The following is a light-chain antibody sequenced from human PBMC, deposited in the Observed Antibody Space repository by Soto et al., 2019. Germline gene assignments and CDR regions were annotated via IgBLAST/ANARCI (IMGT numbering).Light chain of an antibody. J-gene: IGKJ1*01. CDR3: HRYDDSPRT. V-gene: IGKV3-20*01. Sequence: EIVLTQSPGTLSLSPGERATLSCRASQSLNTNYLAWYQQKPGQAPRLLIYGASSRATDIPDRFSGSGSGTDFTLTISRLEPEDCAVYYCHRYDDSPRTFGQGTKVDI. CDR2: GAS. CDR1: QSLNTNY.